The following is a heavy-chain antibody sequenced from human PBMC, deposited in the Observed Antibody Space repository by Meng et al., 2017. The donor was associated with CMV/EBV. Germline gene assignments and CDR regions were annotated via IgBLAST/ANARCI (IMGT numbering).Heavy chain of an antibody. D-gene: IGHD3-3*01. CDR1: GFTVSSNY. J-gene: IGHJ6*02. V-gene: IGHV3-53*01. Sequence: GESLKISCAASGFTVSSNYMSWVRQAPGKGLEWVSVIYSGGSTYYADSVKGRFTISRDNSKNTLYLQMNSLRAEDTAVYYCASTYYDFWRYGMDVWGHGATVTVSS. CDR3: ASTYYDFWRYGMDV. CDR2: IYSGGST.